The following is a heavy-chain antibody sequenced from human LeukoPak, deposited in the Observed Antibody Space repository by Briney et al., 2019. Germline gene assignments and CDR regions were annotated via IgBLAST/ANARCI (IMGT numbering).Heavy chain of an antibody. CDR3: ARVLGCYAFDY. V-gene: IGHV3-11*06. CDR2: ISGGGSDT. D-gene: IGHD4/OR15-4a*01. J-gene: IGHJ4*02. Sequence: GGSLRLSCAASGFTFSDYYMSWIRQAPGKGLEWVSYISGGGSDTNYADSVKGRFTISRDNTKNSLYLQMNRLRAEDTAVYYCARVLGCYAFDYWGQGILVTVSS. CDR1: GFTFSDYY.